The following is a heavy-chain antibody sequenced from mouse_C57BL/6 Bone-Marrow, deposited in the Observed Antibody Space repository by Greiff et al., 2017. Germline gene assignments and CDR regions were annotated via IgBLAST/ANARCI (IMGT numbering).Heavy chain of an antibody. CDR3: ARTRLPWYFDV. J-gene: IGHJ1*03. D-gene: IGHD2-4*01. V-gene: IGHV1-82*01. CDR1: GYAFSSSW. Sequence: VQLQQSGPELVKPGASVKISCKASGYAFSSSWMNWVKQRPGKGLEWIGRNYPGDGDTNYNGKFKGKATLTADKSSSTAYMQLSSLTSEDSAVYFCARTRLPWYFDVWGTGTTVTVSS. CDR2: NYPGDGDT.